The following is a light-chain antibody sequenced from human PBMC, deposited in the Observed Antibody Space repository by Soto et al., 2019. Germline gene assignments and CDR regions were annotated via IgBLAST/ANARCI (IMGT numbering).Light chain of an antibody. J-gene: IGKJ1*01. CDR1: QSISSN. CDR3: QHYNSYSRT. Sequence: IDVTPTRPTLFPPPRQRSTLSFRASQSISSNLAWYQQKPGQAPKLLIFGASSRATGIPVRFSGSASGTEFTLTISSLQPDDFATYYCQHYNSYSRTFGQGTKVDIK. V-gene: IGKV3-15*01. CDR2: GAS.